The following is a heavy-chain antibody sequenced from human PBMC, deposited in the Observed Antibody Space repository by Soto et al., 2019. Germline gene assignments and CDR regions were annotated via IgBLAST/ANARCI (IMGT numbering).Heavy chain of an antibody. CDR2: ISAYNGNT. CDR3: ARDYSDSSVPALPHDAFDI. J-gene: IGHJ3*02. V-gene: IGHV1-18*01. CDR1: GHTFTSYG. Sequence: AAVKVSCKASGHTFTSYGISWVRQAPGQGLEWMGWISAYNGNTNYAQKLQGRVTMTTDTSTSTAYMELRSLRSDDTAVYYCARDYSDSSVPALPHDAFDIWGQGTMVTVSS. D-gene: IGHD3-22*01.